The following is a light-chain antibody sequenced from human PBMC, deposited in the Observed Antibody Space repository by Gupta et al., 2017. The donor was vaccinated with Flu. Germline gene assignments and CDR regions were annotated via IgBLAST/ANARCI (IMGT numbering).Light chain of an antibody. CDR3: QAWDSSTPYV. CDR2: QDK. CDR1: KLGDKF. J-gene: IGLJ1*01. V-gene: IGLV3-1*01. Sequence: SYELTQPPSVSVSQGQTATMTCSGDKLGDKFASWYQQKPGQSPVLVIFQDKKRPTGIPERFSGSNSGNTATLTISGTQAMDEAEYFCQAWDSSTPYVFGTGTKVTVL.